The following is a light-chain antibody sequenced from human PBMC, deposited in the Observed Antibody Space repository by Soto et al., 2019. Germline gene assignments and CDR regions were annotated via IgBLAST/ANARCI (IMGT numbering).Light chain of an antibody. V-gene: IGKV2-30*01. CDR3: MQGPHWPPIT. CDR2: RVS. CDR1: QSLVYSDGNTY. Sequence: DVVLTQSPLALPVTLGQPASISCRSSQSLVYSDGNTYLNWFHQRPGQSPRRLVYRVSNRDSGVPDRVSGSGSDTDFTLKISRVEAEDVELSCCMQGPHWPPITFGPGTKVDIK. J-gene: IGKJ3*01.